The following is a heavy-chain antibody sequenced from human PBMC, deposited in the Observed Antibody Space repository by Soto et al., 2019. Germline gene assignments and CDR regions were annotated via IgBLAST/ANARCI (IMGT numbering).Heavy chain of an antibody. D-gene: IGHD2-2*01. CDR1: GYTFTSYG. CDR2: ISAYNGNT. CDR3: ARDIVVVPAAINGYYYYGMDV. J-gene: IGHJ6*02. V-gene: IGHV1-18*01. Sequence: GASVKVSCKASGYTFTSYGISWVRQAPGQGLEWMGWISAYNGNTNYAQKLQGRVTMTTDTSTSTAYMELRSLRSDDTAVYYCARDIVVVPAAINGYYYYGMDVWGQGTTVTVSS.